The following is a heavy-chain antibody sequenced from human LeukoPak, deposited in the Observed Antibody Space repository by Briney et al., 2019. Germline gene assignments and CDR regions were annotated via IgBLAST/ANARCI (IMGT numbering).Heavy chain of an antibody. J-gene: IGHJ5*02. D-gene: IGHD1-1*01. V-gene: IGHV1-18*01. CDR1: GYTSSDYG. CDR2: ISTNNGNT. CDR3: ARDVPGSIGTTARFDP. Sequence: VASVKVSCKSSGYTSSDYGISWMRQAPGQGLEWMGWISTNNGNTNYAQQFQGRVTMTTDTSTSTAYMELRGLKSDDTAVYYCARDVPGSIGTTARFDPWGQGTLVTVSS.